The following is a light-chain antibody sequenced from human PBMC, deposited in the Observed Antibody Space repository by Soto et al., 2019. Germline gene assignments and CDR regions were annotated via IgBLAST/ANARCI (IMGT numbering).Light chain of an antibody. CDR2: GNS. CDR1: SSNIGAGYD. J-gene: IGLJ2*01. V-gene: IGLV1-40*01. CDR3: QSYDSSPHVV. Sequence: QSVLTQPPSVSGAPGQRVTISCTGSSSNIGAGYDVHWYQQLPGTAPKLLIYGNSNRPSGVPDRFSGSKSGTSASLAITGHQAEDEADYYCQSYDSSPHVVFGGGTKVTVL.